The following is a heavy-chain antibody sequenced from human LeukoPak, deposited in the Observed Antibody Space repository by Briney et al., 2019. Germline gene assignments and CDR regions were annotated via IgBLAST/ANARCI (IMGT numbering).Heavy chain of an antibody. CDR1: GFTFSSYA. Sequence: PGGSLRLSCAASGFTFSSYAMSWVRQAPGKGLEWVSAISGSGGSTYYADSVKGRFTISRDNSKNTLYLQMNGLRAEDTAVYYCAKVKNYYDSSGYCYYFDYWGQGTLVTVSS. CDR2: ISGSGGST. J-gene: IGHJ4*02. V-gene: IGHV3-23*01. CDR3: AKVKNYYDSSGYCYYFDY. D-gene: IGHD3-22*01.